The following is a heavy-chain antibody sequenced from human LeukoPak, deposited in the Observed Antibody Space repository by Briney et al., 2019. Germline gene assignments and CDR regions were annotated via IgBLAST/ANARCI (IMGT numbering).Heavy chain of an antibody. J-gene: IGHJ4*02. V-gene: IGHV4-4*07. CDR3: AREMYTSGSWGRYFDY. Sequence: SETLSLTCTVSGGSFSNYYWSWIRQPAGKGLEWIGRIYTSGSTNYNPSLKSRVTMSVDTSKNQFSLKLSSVTAADTAVYYCAREMYTSGSWGRYFDYWGQGTLVTVSS. CDR2: IYTSGST. D-gene: IGHD6-19*01. CDR1: GGSFSNYY.